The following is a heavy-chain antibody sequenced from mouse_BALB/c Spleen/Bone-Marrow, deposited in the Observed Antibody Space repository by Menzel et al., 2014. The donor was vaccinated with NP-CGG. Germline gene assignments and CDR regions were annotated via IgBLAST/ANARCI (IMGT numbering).Heavy chain of an antibody. D-gene: IGHD2-2*01. V-gene: IGHV1S56*01. CDR3: ARGGWLRDALDY. J-gene: IGHJ4*01. CDR2: IYPGNVNT. Sequence: VQVVESGPELVKPGASVRISCKASGYTFTSYYIHWVKQRPGQGLEWIGWIYPGNVNTKYDEKFKGKATLTADKSSSTAYMQLSSLTSEDSAVYFCARGGWLRDALDYWGQGTSVIVSS. CDR1: GYTFTSYY.